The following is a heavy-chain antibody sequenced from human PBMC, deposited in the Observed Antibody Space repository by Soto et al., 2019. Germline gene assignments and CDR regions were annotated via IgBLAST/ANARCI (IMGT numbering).Heavy chain of an antibody. CDR1: GFTFSSYG. CDR2: ISYDGSNK. J-gene: IGHJ4*02. CDR3: AKVWNYYDSSGYYPDY. V-gene: IGHV3-30*18. Sequence: QVQLVESGGGVVQPGRSLRLSCAASGFTFSSYGMHWVRQAPGKGLEWVAVISYDGSNKYYADSVKGRFTISRDNSKNTLYLQMNSLRAEDTAVYYCAKVWNYYDSSGYYPDYWGQGTLVTVSS. D-gene: IGHD3-22*01.